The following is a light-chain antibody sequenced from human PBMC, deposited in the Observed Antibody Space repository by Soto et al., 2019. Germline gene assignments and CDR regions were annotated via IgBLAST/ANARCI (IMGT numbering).Light chain of an antibody. CDR2: EVS. Sequence: QSALTQPPSASGSPGQSVTISCTGTSSDVGGYNYVSWYQQHPGKAPKLMIYEVSKRPSGVPDRFSGSKSGNTASLTVSGLQAEDEADYYCSSDAGSIYVFGTGTEVTVL. V-gene: IGLV2-8*01. CDR3: SSDAGSIYV. CDR1: SSDVGGYNY. J-gene: IGLJ1*01.